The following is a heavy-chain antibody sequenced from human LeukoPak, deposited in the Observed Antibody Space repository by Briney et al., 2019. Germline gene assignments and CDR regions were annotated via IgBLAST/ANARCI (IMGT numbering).Heavy chain of an antibody. V-gene: IGHV4-59*08. D-gene: IGHD2-15*01. Sequence: SETLSLTCTVSGGSISSYYWSWIRQPPGKGLEWIGYIYYSGSTNYNPSLKSRVTISVDTSKNQFSLKLSSVTAADTAVYYCASTYCSCGSCYWALDYWGQGTLVTVSS. CDR3: ASTYCSCGSCYWALDY. J-gene: IGHJ4*02. CDR2: IYYSGST. CDR1: GGSISSYY.